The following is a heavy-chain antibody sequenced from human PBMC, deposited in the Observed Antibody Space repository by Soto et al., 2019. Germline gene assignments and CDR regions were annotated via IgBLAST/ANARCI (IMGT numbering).Heavy chain of an antibody. CDR2: ISGSGDSA. D-gene: IGHD3-3*01. CDR1: GFTFSSYA. J-gene: IGHJ4*02. V-gene: IGHV3-23*01. Sequence: GGSLRLSCAASGFTFSSYAMNWVRQAPGKGLEWVSVISGSGDSAYYADSVKGRFTFSRDNSKNTLYLQMNSLRAEDTAVYYCAQSRQTIFGVSSGEYFFDYWGRGTLVTVSS. CDR3: AQSRQTIFGVSSGEYFFDY.